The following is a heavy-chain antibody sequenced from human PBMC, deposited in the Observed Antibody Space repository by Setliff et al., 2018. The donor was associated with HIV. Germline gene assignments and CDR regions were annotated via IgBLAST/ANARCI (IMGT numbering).Heavy chain of an antibody. Sequence: LSLTCAVYGGSLSGHYWTWIRQPPGKGLEWIGEINHSGSTSYSPSLKSRVTISVDTSKNQFSLKVRSVTAADTAVYYCASRENPSGGYPKGWFDPWSQGSLVTVSS. CDR3: ASRENPSGGYPKGWFDP. CDR1: GGSLSGHY. D-gene: IGHD2-15*01. J-gene: IGHJ5*02. CDR2: INHSGST. V-gene: IGHV4-34*01.